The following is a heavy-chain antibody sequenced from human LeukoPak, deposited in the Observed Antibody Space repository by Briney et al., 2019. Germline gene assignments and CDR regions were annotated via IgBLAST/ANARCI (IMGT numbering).Heavy chain of an antibody. CDR3: AVDIAVAINDY. Sequence: ASVKVSCKASGYTFTSDGISWVRQAPGQWLEWMGWISAYNGNTNYAQKLQGRVTMTTDTSTSTAYMELRSLRSDDTAVYYCAVDIAVAINDYWGQGTLVTVSS. V-gene: IGHV1-18*01. CDR2: ISAYNGNT. CDR1: GYTFTSDG. D-gene: IGHD6-19*01. J-gene: IGHJ4*02.